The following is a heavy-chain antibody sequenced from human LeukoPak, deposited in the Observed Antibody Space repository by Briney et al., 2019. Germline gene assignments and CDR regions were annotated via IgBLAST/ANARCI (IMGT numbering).Heavy chain of an antibody. J-gene: IGHJ4*02. D-gene: IGHD3-3*01. CDR1: GFTFNNYW. V-gene: IGHV3-7*01. CDR3: ATGRGFASFDY. CDR2: IKPDGSQK. Sequence: GGSLRLSCVASGFTFNNYWMDWVRQAPGKGLEWVASIKPDGSQKDYVDSVKGRFTISRDNGKNSLYLQLNSLRAEDTAVYYCATGRGFASFDYWGQGTLVTVSS.